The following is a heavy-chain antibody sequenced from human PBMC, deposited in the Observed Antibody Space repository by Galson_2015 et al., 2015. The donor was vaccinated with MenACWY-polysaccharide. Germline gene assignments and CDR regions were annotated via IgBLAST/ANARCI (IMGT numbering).Heavy chain of an antibody. J-gene: IGHJ4*02. Sequence: SLRLSCAASGFTFSNYHMNWVRQASGKGLEWASYISSSSTIYYADSVKGRFTISRDNAKNSLYLQMNSLRAEDTAVYYCARVRIASRSFDYWGQGTLVTVSS. CDR1: GFTFSNYH. CDR2: ISSSSTI. D-gene: IGHD6-13*01. CDR3: ARVRIASRSFDY. V-gene: IGHV3-69-1*01.